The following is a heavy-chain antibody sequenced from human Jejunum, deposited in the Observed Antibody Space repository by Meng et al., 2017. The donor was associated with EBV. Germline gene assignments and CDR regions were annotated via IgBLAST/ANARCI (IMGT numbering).Heavy chain of an antibody. CDR3: AKSNDYSLNS. J-gene: IGHJ4*02. Sequence: QVRLQEPGPGLVKPSGTLSLTCAVSGDSTSSSHWWSWVRQPPGKGLEWIGEMHPGGSTNYNPSLKSRVTISVDNSKNQFSLKLTSVTAADTAVYYCAKSNDYSLNSWGQGTLVTVSS. V-gene: IGHV4-4*02. D-gene: IGHD4-11*01. CDR2: MHPGGST. CDR1: GDSTSSSHW.